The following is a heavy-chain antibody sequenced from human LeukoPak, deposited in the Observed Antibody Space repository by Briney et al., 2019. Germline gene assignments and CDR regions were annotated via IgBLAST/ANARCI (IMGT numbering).Heavy chain of an antibody. D-gene: IGHD4-11*01. Sequence: GGSLTLSCAASGFTFSHYGMHWVSQAPGKGLEWVAVIWSDGTNKYYADSVKGRFTIYRDDSQNRVFLQMNSLRAEDTALYYCAKDAQRGFDYSNSLEYWGQGALVSVSS. J-gene: IGHJ4*02. CDR1: GFTFSHYG. CDR2: IWSDGTNK. V-gene: IGHV3-33*06. CDR3: AKDAQRGFDYSNSLEY.